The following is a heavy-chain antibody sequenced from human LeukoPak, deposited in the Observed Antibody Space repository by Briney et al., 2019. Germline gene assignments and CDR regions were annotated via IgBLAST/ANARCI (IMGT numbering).Heavy chain of an antibody. D-gene: IGHD3-9*01. CDR3: AREGSGYDILTGYYCDY. Sequence: GGSLRLSCAASGFTFSSYWMSWVRQAPGKGLEWVANIKQDGSEKYYVDSVKGRFTISRDNAKNSLYLQMNSLRAEDTAVYYCAREGSGYDILTGYYCDYWGQGTLVTVSS. J-gene: IGHJ4*02. V-gene: IGHV3-7*01. CDR1: GFTFSSYW. CDR2: IKQDGSEK.